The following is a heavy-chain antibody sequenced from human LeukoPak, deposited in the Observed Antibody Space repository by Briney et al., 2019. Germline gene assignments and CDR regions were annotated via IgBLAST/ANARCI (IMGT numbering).Heavy chain of an antibody. CDR3: ASTDCSSTSCYVDY. Sequence: SETLSLTCTVSGGSISSYYWSWIRQPPGKGLEWIGYIYYSGSTNYNPSLKSRVTISVDTSKDQFSLKLSSVTAADTAVYYCASTDCSSTSCYVDYWGQGTLVTVSS. CDR2: IYYSGST. CDR1: GGSISSYY. D-gene: IGHD2-2*01. V-gene: IGHV4-59*01. J-gene: IGHJ4*02.